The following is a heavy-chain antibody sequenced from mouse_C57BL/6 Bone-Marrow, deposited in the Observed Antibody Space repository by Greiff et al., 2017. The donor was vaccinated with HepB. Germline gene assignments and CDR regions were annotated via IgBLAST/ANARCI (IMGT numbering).Heavy chain of an antibody. J-gene: IGHJ2*01. D-gene: IGHD1-1*01. Sequence: QVQLKQSGAELVRPGASVKLSCKASGYTFTDYYINWVKQRPGQGLEWIARIYPGSGNTYYNEKFKGKATLTAEKSSSTAYMQLSSLTSEDSAVYFCAIYYGSSNFDYWGQGTTLTVSS. CDR2: IYPGSGNT. CDR3: AIYYGSSNFDY. CDR1: GYTFTDYY. V-gene: IGHV1-76*01.